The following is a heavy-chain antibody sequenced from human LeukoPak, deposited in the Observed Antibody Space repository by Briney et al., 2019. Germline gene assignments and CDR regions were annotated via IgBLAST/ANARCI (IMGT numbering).Heavy chain of an antibody. V-gene: IGHV1-2*02. J-gene: IGHJ6*03. CDR3: ARGREGGIYYYYYYYMDV. D-gene: IGHD3-3*02. CDR1: GYTFTGYY. CDR2: INPNSGGT. Sequence: ASVKVSCKASGYTFTGYYMHWVRQAPGQGLEWMGWINPNSGGTNYAQKFQGRVTMTRDTSISTAYMELSRLRSEDTAVYYCARGREGGIYYYYYYYMDVWGKGTTVTISS.